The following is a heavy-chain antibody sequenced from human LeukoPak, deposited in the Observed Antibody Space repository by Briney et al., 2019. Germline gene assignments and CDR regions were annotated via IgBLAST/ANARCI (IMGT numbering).Heavy chain of an antibody. CDR3: AREGPTYNWKRDWFDP. V-gene: IGHV1-2*02. D-gene: IGHD1-20*01. CDR2: INPKSGAT. Sequence: ASVKVSCKASGYTFTSYGISWVRQAPGQGLEWMGWINPKSGATNYAQKFQGRVTMTRDTSISTAYMELRRLRSDDTAVYYCAREGPTYNWKRDWFDPWGQGTLVTVSS. CDR1: GYTFTSYG. J-gene: IGHJ5*02.